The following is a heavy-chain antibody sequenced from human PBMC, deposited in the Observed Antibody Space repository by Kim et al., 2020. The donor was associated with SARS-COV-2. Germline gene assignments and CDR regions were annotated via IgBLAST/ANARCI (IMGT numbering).Heavy chain of an antibody. Sequence: ASVKVSCKASGYTFTSYAMNWVRQAPGQGLEWMGWINTNTGNPTYAQGFTGRFVFSLDTSVSTAYLQISSLKAEDTAVYYCARDRKLFPRLQPITPRSNWFDPWGQGTLVTVSS. CDR2: INTNTGNP. V-gene: IGHV7-4-1*02. J-gene: IGHJ5*02. D-gene: IGHD6-25*01. CDR1: GYTFTSYA. CDR3: ARDRKLFPRLQPITPRSNWFDP.